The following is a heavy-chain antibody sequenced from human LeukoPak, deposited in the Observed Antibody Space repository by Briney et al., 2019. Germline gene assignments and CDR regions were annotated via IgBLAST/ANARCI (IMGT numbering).Heavy chain of an antibody. D-gene: IGHD2-21*02. CDR1: GFTFSSYG. V-gene: IGHV3-30*19. J-gene: IGHJ4*02. CDR2: ISYDGSNK. Sequence: GGSLRLSCAASGFTFSSYGMHWVRQAPGKGLEWVAVISYDGSNKYYADSVKGRFTISRDNSKNTLYLQMNSLRAEDTAVYYCARSAYCGGDCYLTDYWGQGTLVTVSS. CDR3: ARSAYCGGDCYLTDY.